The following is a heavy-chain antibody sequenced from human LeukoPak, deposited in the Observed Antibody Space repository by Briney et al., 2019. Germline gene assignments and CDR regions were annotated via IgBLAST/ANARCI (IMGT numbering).Heavy chain of an antibody. CDR2: ISYSGST. Sequence: SETLSLTCTVSGGSISSNNYFWGWIRQPPGKGPEWIGSISYSGSTYYDPSLKSRVTLSVDTSRNQFSLKLSSVTAADTAVYYCARDSGDNSSGWHYYFDYWGQGTLVTVSS. CDR3: ARDSGDNSSGWHYYFDY. D-gene: IGHD6-19*01. CDR1: GGSISSNNYF. J-gene: IGHJ4*02. V-gene: IGHV4-39*07.